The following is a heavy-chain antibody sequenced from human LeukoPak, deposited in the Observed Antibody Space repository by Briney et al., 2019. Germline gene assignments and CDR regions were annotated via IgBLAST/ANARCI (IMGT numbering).Heavy chain of an antibody. Sequence: GGTLRLSCAASGFTFSSYGMSWVRQAPGKGLEWVSAISGSGGSTYYADSVKGRFTISRDHSKNTLYLQMNSLRAEDTAVYYCARLTAASGPYHLDYWGQGTLVTVSS. V-gene: IGHV3-23*01. D-gene: IGHD6-13*01. CDR2: ISGSGGST. CDR1: GFTFSSYG. CDR3: ARLTAASGPYHLDY. J-gene: IGHJ4*02.